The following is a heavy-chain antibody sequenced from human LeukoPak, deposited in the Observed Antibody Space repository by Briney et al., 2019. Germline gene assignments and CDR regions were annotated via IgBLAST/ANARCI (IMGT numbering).Heavy chain of an antibody. Sequence: GGSLRLSCAASGFTFSSYAMSWVRQAPGKGLEWVSAISGSGGSTYYADSVKGRFTISRDNAKNSLYLQMNSLRDEDTAVYYCARDIKNPSYYDILTGYYRESYYYYGMDVWGQGTTVTVSS. CDR1: GFTFSSYA. J-gene: IGHJ6*02. V-gene: IGHV3-23*01. CDR3: ARDIKNPSYYDILTGYYRESYYYYGMDV. CDR2: ISGSGGST. D-gene: IGHD3-9*01.